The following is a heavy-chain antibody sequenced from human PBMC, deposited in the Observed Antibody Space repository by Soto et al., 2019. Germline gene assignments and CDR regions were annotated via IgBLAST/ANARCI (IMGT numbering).Heavy chain of an antibody. CDR3: ARDKITGLFDY. J-gene: IGHJ4*02. D-gene: IGHD2-8*02. CDR2: IYYSGST. V-gene: IGHV4-4*02. CDR1: GGSISSTNW. Sequence: SETLSLTCVVSGGSISSTNWWTWVRQTPGKGLEWIGYIYYSGSTNYNPSLKSRVTISVDTSKNQFSLKLTSVTAADTAVYYCARDKITGLFDYWGQGTQVTVSS.